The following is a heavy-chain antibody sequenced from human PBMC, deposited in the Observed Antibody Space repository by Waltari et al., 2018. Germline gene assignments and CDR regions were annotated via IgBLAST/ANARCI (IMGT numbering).Heavy chain of an antibody. CDR3: AKDYDVWSGRSYWYFDL. D-gene: IGHD3-3*01. J-gene: IGHJ2*01. CDR1: GFTFSSYA. Sequence: EVQLLESGGGLVQPGGSLRLSCAASGFTFSSYALSWVPQAPGKGLEWVSASSGSGGSTYYADSVKGRFTISRDNAKNTLYLQMNSLRAEDTAVYYCAKDYDVWSGRSYWYFDLWGRGTLVTVSS. V-gene: IGHV3-23*01. CDR2: SSGSGGST.